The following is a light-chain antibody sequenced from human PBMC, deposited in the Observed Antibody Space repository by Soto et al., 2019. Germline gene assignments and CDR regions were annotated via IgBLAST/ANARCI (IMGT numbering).Light chain of an antibody. CDR3: QLWDDTCSV. CDR1: NIGTNS. V-gene: IGLV3-21*02. J-gene: IGLJ1*01. CDR2: DDS. Sequence: YELIQPLSVSVAPGLTARLICGGSNIGTNSVHWYQQMPGQAPVLVVYDDSDRHTGIPDRSSSSYSGNTGTRIISRVVAGEEADYYCQLWDDTCSVFGSGTKVPV.